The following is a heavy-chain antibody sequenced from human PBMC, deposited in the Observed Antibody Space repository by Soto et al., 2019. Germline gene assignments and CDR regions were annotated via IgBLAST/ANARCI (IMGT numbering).Heavy chain of an antibody. J-gene: IGHJ4*02. Sequence: SGTLSLISTVSGGSISSYYWSWIRQPPGKGLVWVGYFYYSGSPNYNPSPKSRVTISVDRSKNQFSLKLSSVTATATAVYYCGREQGSYDQFDYWGQGTLVTVSS. V-gene: IGHV4-59*12. D-gene: IGHD1-26*01. CDR3: GREQGSYDQFDY. CDR1: GGSISSYY. CDR2: FYYSGSP.